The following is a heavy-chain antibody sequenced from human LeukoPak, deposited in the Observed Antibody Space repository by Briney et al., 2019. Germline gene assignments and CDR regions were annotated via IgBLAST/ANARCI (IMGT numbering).Heavy chain of an antibody. Sequence: ASVKVSCKASGYTFTSYDINWVRQATGQGLEWMGWINPKSGGTNYAQKFQGRVTMTRDTSTSTAYMELSRLRSDDTAVYYCARDSGYCSGGSCWYFDYWGQGTLVTVSS. CDR2: INPKSGGT. D-gene: IGHD2-15*01. J-gene: IGHJ4*02. CDR3: ARDSGYCSGGSCWYFDY. CDR1: GYTFTSYD. V-gene: IGHV1-2*02.